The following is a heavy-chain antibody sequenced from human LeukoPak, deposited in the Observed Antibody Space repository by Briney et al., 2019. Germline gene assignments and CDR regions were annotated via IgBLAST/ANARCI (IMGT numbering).Heavy chain of an antibody. V-gene: IGHV1-18*04. CDR3: ARDRRGYSAYDGEGFDY. J-gene: IGHJ4*02. Sequence: ASVKVSCKASGFTFKNYGFSWVRQAPGQGLQWMGWISADNGNTKYAQNLQGRVIMTTDRSTGTAYVELTSLRSDDTAVYYCARDRRGYSAYDGEGFDYWGQGTQVTVSS. D-gene: IGHD5-12*01. CDR1: GFTFKNYG. CDR2: ISADNGNT.